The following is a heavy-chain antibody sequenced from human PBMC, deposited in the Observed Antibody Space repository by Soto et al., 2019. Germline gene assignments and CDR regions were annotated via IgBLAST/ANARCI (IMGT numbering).Heavy chain of an antibody. CDR1: GGSISTVGHY. Sequence: LSLTCSVPGGSISTVGHYWTWIRQPPGKGLEWIGSIYHTGSTYYSKSLRSRLTISIDTSQSQFSLRLSSVTAADTAVYYCARATGTLRSRNCDYWGPGRLVTVSS. CDR2: IYHTGST. J-gene: IGHJ4*02. D-gene: IGHD3-9*01. CDR3: ARATGTLRSRNCDY. V-gene: IGHV4-31*03.